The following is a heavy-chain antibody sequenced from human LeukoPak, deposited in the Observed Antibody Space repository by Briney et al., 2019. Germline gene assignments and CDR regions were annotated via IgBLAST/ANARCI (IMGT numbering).Heavy chain of an antibody. CDR2: ISYDGSNK. CDR1: GFTFSSYA. V-gene: IGHV3-30*04. Sequence: PGGSLRLSCAASGFTFSSYAMHWVRQAPGKGLEWVAVISYDGSNKYYADSVKGRFTISRDNSKNTLYLQMNSLRAEDTAVYYCARGEDIVVVPAAMGGGNFDYWGQGTLVTVSS. D-gene: IGHD2-2*01. CDR3: ARGEDIVVVPAAMGGGNFDY. J-gene: IGHJ4*02.